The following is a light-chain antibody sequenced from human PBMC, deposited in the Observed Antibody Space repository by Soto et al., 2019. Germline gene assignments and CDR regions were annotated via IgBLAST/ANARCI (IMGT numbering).Light chain of an antibody. Sequence: DVVMTQSPLSLPVTLGQPASISCRSSQSLVNSDGNTYLNWFQQRPGQSPRRLIYKVSNRDSGVPDRISGCGSGTDFTLKISRVEAEDVGVYYCMQGIHWPPSFGQGTKVEIK. J-gene: IGKJ1*01. CDR1: QSLVNSDGNTY. CDR2: KVS. V-gene: IGKV2-30*01. CDR3: MQGIHWPPS.